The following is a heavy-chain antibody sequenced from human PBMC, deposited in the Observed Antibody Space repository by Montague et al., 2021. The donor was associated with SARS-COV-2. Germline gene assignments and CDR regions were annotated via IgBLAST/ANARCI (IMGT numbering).Heavy chain of an antibody. Sequence: SLRLSCAASGFTFTSYAMHWVRQAPGKGLEWVAVISFDGTNKYYTDSVEGRFTISRDNSKNTLYLQMHSVRPEDTAVYYCARDQGGYSYNDYWGQGTLVTVSS. CDR3: ARDQGGYSYNDY. V-gene: IGHV3-30-3*01. J-gene: IGHJ4*02. CDR1: GFTFTSYA. CDR2: ISFDGTNK. D-gene: IGHD5-18*01.